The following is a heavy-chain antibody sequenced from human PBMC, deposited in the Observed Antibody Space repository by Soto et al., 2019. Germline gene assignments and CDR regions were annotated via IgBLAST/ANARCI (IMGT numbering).Heavy chain of an antibody. J-gene: IGHJ4*02. Sequence: SVKVSCKASGGTFSSYAISWVRQAPGQGLEWMGGIIPIFGTANYAQKFQGRVTITADESTSTAYMELSSLRSEDTAVYYCARAIIAVADNPDQPCDYWGQGTLVTVSS. CDR2: IIPIFGTA. CDR1: GGTFSSYA. CDR3: ARAIIAVADNPDQPCDY. V-gene: IGHV1-69*13. D-gene: IGHD6-19*01.